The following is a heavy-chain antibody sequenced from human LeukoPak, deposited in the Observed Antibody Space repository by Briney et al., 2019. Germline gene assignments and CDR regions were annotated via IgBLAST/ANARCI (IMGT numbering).Heavy chain of an antibody. CDR3: ASAIAAAGPLPIDY. CDR1: GGTFSSYA. J-gene: IGHJ4*02. D-gene: IGHD6-13*01. CDR2: IIPIFGTA. Sequence: ASVKVSCKASGGTFSSYAISWVRQAPGQGLEWMGGIIPIFGTANYAQKFQGRVTITTDESTSTAYMELSSLGSEDTAVYYCASAIAAAGPLPIDYWGQGTLVTVSS. V-gene: IGHV1-69*05.